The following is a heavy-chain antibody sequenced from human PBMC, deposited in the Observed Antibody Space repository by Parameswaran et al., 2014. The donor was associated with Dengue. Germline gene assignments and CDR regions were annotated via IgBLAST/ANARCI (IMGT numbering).Heavy chain of an antibody. Sequence: RWIRQPPGKGLEWVSAISGSGGSTYYADSVKGRFTISRDNSKNTLYLQMNSLRAEDTAVYYCANKRRDDYAIEDAFDIWGQGTMVTVSS. D-gene: IGHD4-17*01. J-gene: IGHJ3*02. CDR3: ANKRRDDYAIEDAFDI. V-gene: IGHV3-23*01. CDR2: ISGSGGST.